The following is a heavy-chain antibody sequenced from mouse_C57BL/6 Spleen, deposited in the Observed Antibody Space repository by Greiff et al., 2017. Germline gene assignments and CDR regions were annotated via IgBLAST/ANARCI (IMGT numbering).Heavy chain of an antibody. J-gene: IGHJ4*01. CDR3: ARCYSNYDAMDD. CDR2: IDPSDSYT. V-gene: IGHV1-50*01. CDR1: GYTFTSYW. D-gene: IGHD2-5*01. Sequence: VQLQQPGAELVKPGASVKLSCKASGYTFTSYWMQWVKQRPGQGLEWIGEIDPSDSYTNYNQKFKGKATLTVDTSSSTAYMQLSSLTSEDSAVYYCARCYSNYDAMDDWGQGTSVTVSS.